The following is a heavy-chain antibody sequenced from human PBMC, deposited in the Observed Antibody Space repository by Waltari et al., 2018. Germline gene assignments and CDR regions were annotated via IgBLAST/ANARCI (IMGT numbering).Heavy chain of an antibody. CDR2: IYYSGST. V-gene: IGHV4-39*01. CDR1: GGSISSSSYY. D-gene: IGHD1-26*01. J-gene: IGHJ5*02. Sequence: QLQLQESGPGLVKPSETLSLTCTVSGGSISSSSYYWGWIRQPPGKGLEWIGSIYYSGSTYYNPSRKSRVTISVDASKNQFSLKLSSVTAADTAVYYCARPRGVGATGWFDPWGQGTLVTVSS. CDR3: ARPRGVGATGWFDP.